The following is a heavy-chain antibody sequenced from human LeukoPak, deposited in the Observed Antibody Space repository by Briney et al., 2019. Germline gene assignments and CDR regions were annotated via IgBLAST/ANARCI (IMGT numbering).Heavy chain of an antibody. Sequence: SGGSLRLSCAASGFTFSSYAMSWVRQAPGKGLEWVSAISGSGGSTYYADSVKGRFTISRDNSKNTLYLQMNSLRAEDTAVYYCVSAGRTVAGMGYYFDYWGQGTLVTVSS. J-gene: IGHJ4*02. D-gene: IGHD6-19*01. CDR3: VSAGRTVAGMGYYFDY. V-gene: IGHV3-23*01. CDR2: ISGSGGST. CDR1: GFTFSSYA.